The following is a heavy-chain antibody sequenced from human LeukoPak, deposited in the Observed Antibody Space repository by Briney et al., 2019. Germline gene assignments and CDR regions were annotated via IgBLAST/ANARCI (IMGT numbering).Heavy chain of an antibody. V-gene: IGHV3-30*04. CDR3: AREGCSSTSCLDY. CDR1: GFTFSSYA. Sequence: GGSLRLSCAASGFTFSSYAMHWVRQAPGKGLEWVAVISYDGSNKYYADSVKGRFTISRDNSKNTLYLQMNSLRAEDTAVYYCAREGCSSTSCLDYWGQGTLVNVSS. D-gene: IGHD2-2*01. J-gene: IGHJ4*02. CDR2: ISYDGSNK.